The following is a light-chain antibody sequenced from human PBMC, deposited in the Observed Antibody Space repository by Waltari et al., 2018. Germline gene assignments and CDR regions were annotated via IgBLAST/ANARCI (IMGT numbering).Light chain of an antibody. V-gene: IGKV3-20*01. CDR2: RAS. Sequence: EIVLTQSPGTASLSPGERVTLSRRASQSVGSSSLAWYQQKPGQAPRLVIYRASRRATGIPDRFSGSGSGTDFSLTIRRLEPEDFAVYYCQQHGTLPATFGQGTKVEIK. CDR3: QQHGTLPAT. J-gene: IGKJ1*01. CDR1: QSVGSSS.